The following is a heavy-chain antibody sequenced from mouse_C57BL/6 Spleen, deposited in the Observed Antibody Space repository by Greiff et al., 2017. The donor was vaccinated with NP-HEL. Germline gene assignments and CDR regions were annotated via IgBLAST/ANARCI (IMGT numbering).Heavy chain of an antibody. V-gene: IGHV1-26*01. CDR2: INPNNGGT. D-gene: IGHD2-4*01. J-gene: IGHJ3*01. CDR1: GYTFTDYY. CDR3: ARGDYGAWFAY. Sequence: VQLQQSGPELVKPGASVKISCKASGYTFTDYYMNWVKQSHGKSLEWIGDINPNNGGTSYNQKFKGKATLTVDKSSSTAYMELRGLTSEDSAVYYCARGDYGAWFAYWGQGTLVTVSA.